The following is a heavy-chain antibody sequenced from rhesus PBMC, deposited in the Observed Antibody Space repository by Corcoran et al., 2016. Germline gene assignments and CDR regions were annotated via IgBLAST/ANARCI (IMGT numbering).Heavy chain of an antibody. CDR2: ISGSGGST. CDR3: ARGSGSYKGIDY. J-gene: IGHJ4*01. Sequence: QVQLQESGPGLVKPSETLSLTFAVSGGSVSSRNWWSWIRQPPGKGLEWIGRISGSGGSTSYYPSLTSQFTISTDTSKNQCSLKVSSVTAADTAVYYCARGSGSYKGIDYWGQGVLVTVSS. D-gene: IGHD1-44*02. V-gene: IGHV4-92*01. CDR1: GGSVSSRNW.